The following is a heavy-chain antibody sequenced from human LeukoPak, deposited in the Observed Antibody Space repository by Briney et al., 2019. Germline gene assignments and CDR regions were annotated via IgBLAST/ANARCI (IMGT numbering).Heavy chain of an antibody. V-gene: IGHV4-59*08. D-gene: IGHD6-19*01. J-gene: IGHJ5*02. CDR2: IYYSGST. Sequence: SETLSLTCTVSGVSISNYYWSWLRQPPGKGLEWVGYIYYSGSTNYNPSLKSRVTISVDTSKNQFSLRLSSVTAADTAVYYCARGVVGSGWYNWFDPWGQGTLVTVSS. CDR3: ARGVVGSGWYNWFDP. CDR1: GVSISNYY.